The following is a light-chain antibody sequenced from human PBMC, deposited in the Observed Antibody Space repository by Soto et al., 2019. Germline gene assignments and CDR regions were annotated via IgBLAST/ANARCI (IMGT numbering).Light chain of an antibody. CDR3: QQYGSSLQGT. Sequence: EIVLTQSPGTLSLSPGERATLSCRASQSVSSSYLAWYQQKPGQAPRLLIYGASSRATGIPDRFSGSGAGTDFTLTISRLEPADYVVYYCQQYGSSLQGTFGQGTKVEIK. J-gene: IGKJ1*01. CDR2: GAS. CDR1: QSVSSSY. V-gene: IGKV3-20*01.